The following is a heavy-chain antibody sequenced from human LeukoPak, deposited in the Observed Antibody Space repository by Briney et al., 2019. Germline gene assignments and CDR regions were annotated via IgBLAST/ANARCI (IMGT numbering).Heavy chain of an antibody. CDR3: ATSRAEL. Sequence: SETLSLTCTVSGGSISSYYWSWIRQPAGKGLEWVGRIYNNGSTNYNPSLKSRVTISLDTSKNQFSLKLSSVTAADTAVYYCATSRAELWGRGTLVTVSS. CDR1: GGSISSYY. CDR2: IYNNGST. V-gene: IGHV4-4*07. J-gene: IGHJ2*01. D-gene: IGHD2-2*01.